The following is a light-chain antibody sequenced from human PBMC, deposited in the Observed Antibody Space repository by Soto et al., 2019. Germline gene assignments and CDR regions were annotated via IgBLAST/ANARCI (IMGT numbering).Light chain of an antibody. CDR1: QSLSSW. Sequence: DIQMTQSPSTLSASVGDGITITCRASQSLSSWLAWYQQKPGKAPKLLIYKASTLESGVPSRFSGSGSGTEFTLTISSLQPDDFATYYCQQYNSSPLTFGGGTKVEMK. CDR2: KAS. V-gene: IGKV1-5*03. CDR3: QQYNSSPLT. J-gene: IGKJ4*01.